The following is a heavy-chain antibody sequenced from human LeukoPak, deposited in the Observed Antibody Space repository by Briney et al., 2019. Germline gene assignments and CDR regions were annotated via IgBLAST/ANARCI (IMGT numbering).Heavy chain of an antibody. CDR2: IKRKTDGGTT. Sequence: PGGSPRLSCAASGFTFNNAWMNWVRQAPGKGLEWVGRIKRKTDGGTTDFAAPVKGRFTISRDDSKNTLYLQMNSLKTEDTAVYYCMRPLDYWGQGTLVTVSS. V-gene: IGHV3-15*07. CDR3: MRPLDY. J-gene: IGHJ4*02. CDR1: GFTFNNAW.